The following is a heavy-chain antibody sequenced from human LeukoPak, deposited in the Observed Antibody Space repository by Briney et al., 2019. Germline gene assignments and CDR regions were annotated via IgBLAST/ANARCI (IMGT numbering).Heavy chain of an antibody. CDR2: ISSSSTTI. D-gene: IGHD3-10*01. J-gene: IGHJ4*02. Sequence: GGSLRLSCAASGSTFSSYSMIWVRQAPGKGLEWVSYISSSSTTIYYADSVKGRFTISRDNAKNSLYLQMNSLRAEDTAVYYCARGEYGSGSYHIDYWGQGTLVTVSS. CDR1: GSTFSSYS. V-gene: IGHV3-48*01. CDR3: ARGEYGSGSYHIDY.